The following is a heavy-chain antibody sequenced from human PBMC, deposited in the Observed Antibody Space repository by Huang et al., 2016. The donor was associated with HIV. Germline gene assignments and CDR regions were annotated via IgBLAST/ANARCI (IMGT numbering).Heavy chain of an antibody. D-gene: IGHD3-3*01. Sequence: DVKLEESGGGLVQPGESLRISCSASGFTFTNYGMNWVRQAPGKGLEWGSYISDNGKTTHYGDAVKGRFTISRDNAKDILYLRMNGLRVEDTGVYYCARDGGYSFWSSYSKYFLDYWGQGILVTVSP. CDR2: ISDNGKTT. CDR1: GFTFTNYG. J-gene: IGHJ4*02. CDR3: ARDGGYSFWSSYSKYFLDY. V-gene: IGHV3-48*01.